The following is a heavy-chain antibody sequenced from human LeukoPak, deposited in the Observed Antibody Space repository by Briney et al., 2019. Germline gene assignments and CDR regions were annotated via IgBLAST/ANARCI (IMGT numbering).Heavy chain of an antibody. Sequence: GGSLRLSCSASGFPFSSYAMHWVRQAPGKGLEYVSAISDSGGSTYYADSVKGRFTISRDNSKNTLYLQMSSLRAEDTAVYFCVRGYSFGPYGMDVWGQGTMVTVSS. CDR3: VRGYSFGPYGMDV. V-gene: IGHV3-64D*09. CDR1: GFPFSSYA. J-gene: IGHJ6*02. CDR2: ISDSGGST. D-gene: IGHD2-15*01.